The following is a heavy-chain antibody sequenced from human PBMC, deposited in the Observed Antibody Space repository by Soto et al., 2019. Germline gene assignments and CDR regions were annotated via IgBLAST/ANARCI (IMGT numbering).Heavy chain of an antibody. V-gene: IGHV3-7*05. CDR1: GFTFSSSW. D-gene: IGHD4-17*01. Sequence: EVQLVESGGGFVQPGGSLRLACAASGFTFSSSWMSWVRQAPGKGPEWVANIKPDGGETYYVDSVKGRFTISRDNAKNSLYLQMNSLRVEDTAVYYCARDRDYGWDYWCQGTLVTVSS. CDR3: ARDRDYGWDY. J-gene: IGHJ4*02. CDR2: IKPDGGET.